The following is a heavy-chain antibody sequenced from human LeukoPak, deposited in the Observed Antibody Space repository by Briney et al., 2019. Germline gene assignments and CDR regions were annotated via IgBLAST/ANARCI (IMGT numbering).Heavy chain of an antibody. CDR2: ISGSGGST. V-gene: IGHV3-23*01. J-gene: IGHJ4*02. CDR1: GFTFSSYA. D-gene: IGHD5-12*01. Sequence: GGSLRLSCAASGFTFSSYAMSWVRQAPGKGLEWVSAISGSGGSTYYADSVKGRFTISRDSSKSTVYLQMNSLRAEDTAVYYCARTYSRESGYDFVFHYWGQGTLVTVSS. CDR3: ARTYSRESGYDFVFHY.